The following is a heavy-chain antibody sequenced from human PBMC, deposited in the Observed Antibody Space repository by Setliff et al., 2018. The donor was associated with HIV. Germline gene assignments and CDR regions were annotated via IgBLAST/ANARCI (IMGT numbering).Heavy chain of an antibody. J-gene: IGHJ6*02. CDR2: IGTGGDT. CDR3: AREIRTVYTGGYYFYGIDV. V-gene: IGHV3-13*01. CDR1: GFTFSSYD. Sequence: GESLRLSCEASGFTFSSYDFHWVRQAAGKGLEWVSAIGTGGDTYYVDSVKGRFTISRENARNSLYLQMNSLRAGDTAVYYCAREIRTVYTGGYYFYGIDVWGQGTAVTVSS. D-gene: IGHD3-16*01.